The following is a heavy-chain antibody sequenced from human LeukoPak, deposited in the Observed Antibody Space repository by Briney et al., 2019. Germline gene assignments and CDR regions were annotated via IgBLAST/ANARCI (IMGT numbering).Heavy chain of an antibody. V-gene: IGHV4-39*07. Sequence: SETLSLTCTVSGGSISSSSYYWGWIRQPPGKGLEWIGSIYYSVSTYYNPSLKSRVTISVDTSKNQFSLKLSSVTAADTAVYYCARTFSGSYRVVDAFDIWGQGTMVTVSS. CDR2: IYYSVST. CDR3: ARTFSGSYRVVDAFDI. CDR1: GGSISSSSYY. D-gene: IGHD1-26*01. J-gene: IGHJ3*02.